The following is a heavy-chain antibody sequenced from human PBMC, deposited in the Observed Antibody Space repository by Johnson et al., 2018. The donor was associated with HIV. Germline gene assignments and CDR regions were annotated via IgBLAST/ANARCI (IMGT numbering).Heavy chain of an antibody. V-gene: IGHV3-30*18. J-gene: IGHJ3*02. D-gene: IGHD6-6*01. Sequence: QVQLVQSGGGLVQPGGSLRLSCAASGFTFSSYGMHWVRQAPGKGLEWVAVISYDGSNKYYADSVKGRFTISRYNSKNTLYLQMNSLRAEDTAVYYCAKGGEYSSSWSAFDIWGQGTMVTVSS. CDR1: GFTFSSYG. CDR2: ISYDGSNK. CDR3: AKGGEYSSSWSAFDI.